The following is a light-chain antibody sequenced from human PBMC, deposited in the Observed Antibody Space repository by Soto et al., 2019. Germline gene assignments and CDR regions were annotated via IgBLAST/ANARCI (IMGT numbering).Light chain of an antibody. CDR2: GAS. V-gene: IGKV3-20*01. J-gene: IGKJ1*01. CDR3: QQYGSSPGT. Sequence: EIVFTQSPGTLSLSPGERATLSCRASQSVTSNYLAWYQQKPGQAPWLLIFGASIRATGLPDRFSGSGSGTDFTLTISRLEPEDFAVYYCQQYGSSPGTFGQGTKVDI. CDR1: QSVTSNY.